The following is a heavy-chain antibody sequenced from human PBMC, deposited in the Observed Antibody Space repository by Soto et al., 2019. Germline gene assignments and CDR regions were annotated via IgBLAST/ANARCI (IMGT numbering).Heavy chain of an antibody. Sequence: SETLSLTCTVSGGSISSFYWSWMRQPPGKGLEWIGYIYYSGSTNYNPSLKSRVTISVDTSKNQFSLKLSSVTAADTAVYYCARGGSRAWFDPWGQGTLVTVSS. CDR1: GGSISSFY. J-gene: IGHJ5*02. D-gene: IGHD3-10*01. V-gene: IGHV4-59*01. CDR2: IYYSGST. CDR3: ARGGSRAWFDP.